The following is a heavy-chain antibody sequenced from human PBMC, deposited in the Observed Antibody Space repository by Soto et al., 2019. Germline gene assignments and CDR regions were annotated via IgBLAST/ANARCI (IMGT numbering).Heavy chain of an antibody. J-gene: IGHJ4*02. CDR2: ISYDGGLQ. CDR3: VSDRGYGHASVPYS. CDR1: GFTFTSYG. Sequence: QAHLVESGGGVVQPGRSLRLSCAASGFTFTSYGMPWVRQAPGTRLGWVAVISYDGGLQHYADSVKGRFTISRDNSKNMVLLQMNSLRAEDTAVYYCVSDRGYGHASVPYSWGQGTLVSVSS. D-gene: IGHD5-18*01. V-gene: IGHV3-30*03.